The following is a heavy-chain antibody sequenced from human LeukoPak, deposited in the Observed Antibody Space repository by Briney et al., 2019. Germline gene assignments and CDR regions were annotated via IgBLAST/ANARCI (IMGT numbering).Heavy chain of an antibody. D-gene: IGHD6-19*01. J-gene: IGHJ5*02. CDR3: ARDHLPPQWLVAWFDP. CDR2: INPNSGGT. CDR1: GYTFTGYY. Sequence: GASVKVSCEASGYTFTGYYMHWVRQAPGQGLEWMGWINPNSGGTNFAQRFQGRVTMTRDTSISTAYMELSSLISDDTAVYYCARDHLPPQWLVAWFDPWGQGTLVTVSS. V-gene: IGHV1-2*02.